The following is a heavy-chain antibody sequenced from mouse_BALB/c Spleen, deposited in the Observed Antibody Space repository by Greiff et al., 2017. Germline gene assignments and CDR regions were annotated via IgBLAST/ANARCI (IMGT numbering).Heavy chain of an antibody. CDR2: FYPGSGST. J-gene: IGHJ3*01. CDR3: ARHEDYYGSSWFAY. D-gene: IGHD1-1*01. Sequence: QVQLKQSGAELVKPGASLKLSCTASGYTFTEYIIYWVQQRSGQGLEWIGWFYPGSGSTKYKEKFKDQATLTADKSSSTVYMELSRLTSEDSAVYFCARHEDYYGSSWFAYWGQGTLVTVSA. CDR1: GYTFTEYI. V-gene: IGHV1-62-2*01.